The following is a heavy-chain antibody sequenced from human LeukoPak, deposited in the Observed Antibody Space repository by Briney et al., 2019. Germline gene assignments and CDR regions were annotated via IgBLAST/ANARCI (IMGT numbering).Heavy chain of an antibody. Sequence: GASVKVSCKASGGTFSSYATSWVRQAPGQGLEWMGRIIPIFGTANYAQKFQGRVTITTDESTSTAYMELSSLRSEDTAVYYCARTRALVLRYFDWPAPDAFDIWGQGTMVTVSS. D-gene: IGHD3-9*01. CDR2: IIPIFGTA. CDR3: ARTRALVLRYFDWPAPDAFDI. CDR1: GGTFSSYA. V-gene: IGHV1-69*05. J-gene: IGHJ3*02.